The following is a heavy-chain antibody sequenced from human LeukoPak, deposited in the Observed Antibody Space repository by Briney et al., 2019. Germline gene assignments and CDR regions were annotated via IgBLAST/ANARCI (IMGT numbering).Heavy chain of an antibody. J-gene: IGHJ4*02. V-gene: IGHV4-34*01. CDR3: ARGAGIFWSGYSYYFDY. Sequence: SETLSLTCAVYGGSFSGYYWSWIRQPPGKGLEWIGEINHSGSTNYNPSLKSRVTISVDTSKNQFSLKLSSVTAADTAAYYCARGAGIFWSGYSYYFDYWGQGTLVTVSS. CDR2: INHSGST. CDR1: GGSFSGYY. D-gene: IGHD3-3*01.